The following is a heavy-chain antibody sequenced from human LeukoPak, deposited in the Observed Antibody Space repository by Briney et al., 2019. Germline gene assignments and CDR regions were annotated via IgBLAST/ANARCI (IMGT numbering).Heavy chain of an antibody. CDR1: GFTFSSYA. Sequence: GGSLRLSCAASGFTFSSYAMSWVRQAPGKGLEWVSAISGSGGSTYYADSVKGRFTISRDNFKNTLYLQMNSLRAEDTAVYYCAKVYAKWSLYGYRYSSWAQGTLVTVS. V-gene: IGHV3-23*01. J-gene: IGHJ5*02. CDR3: AKVYAKWSLYGYRYSS. CDR2: ISGSGGST. D-gene: IGHD3-3*01.